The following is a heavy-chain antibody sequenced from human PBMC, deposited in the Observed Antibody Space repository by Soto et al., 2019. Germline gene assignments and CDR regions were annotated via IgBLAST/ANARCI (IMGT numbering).Heavy chain of an antibody. CDR2: IIPILGIA. Sequence: QVQLVQSGAEVKKPGSSVKVSCKASGGTFSSYTISWVRQAPGQGLEWMGRIIPILGIANHAQKFQGRVTITADKSTSTAYTELSSLRSEDTAVYYCARVRVRFGFDPWGQGTLVTVSS. J-gene: IGHJ5*02. V-gene: IGHV1-69*02. CDR1: GGTFSSYT. D-gene: IGHD3-3*01. CDR3: ARVRVRFGFDP.